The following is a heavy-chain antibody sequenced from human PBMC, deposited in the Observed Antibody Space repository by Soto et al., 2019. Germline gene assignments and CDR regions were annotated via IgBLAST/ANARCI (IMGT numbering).Heavy chain of an antibody. J-gene: IGHJ3*02. CDR2: IYYSGST. D-gene: IGHD3-22*01. V-gene: IGHV4-39*01. CDR1: GGSISSSSYY. Sequence: SETLSLTCTVSGGSISSSSYYWGWIRQPPGKGLEWIGSIYYSGSTYYNPSLKSRVTISVDTSKNQFSLKLSSVTAADTAVYYCARGRITMIVVVNDAFDSWGQGTMVTVSS. CDR3: ARGRITMIVVVNDAFDS.